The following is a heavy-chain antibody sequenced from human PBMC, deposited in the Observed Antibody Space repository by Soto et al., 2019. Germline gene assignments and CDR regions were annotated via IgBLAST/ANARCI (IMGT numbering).Heavy chain of an antibody. CDR2: INPNSGGT. D-gene: IGHD3-10*02. CDR3: ASSGPDVLNGFYYPDMDV. Sequence: XAVKVACKASGYPFTGYYMHWVRQAPGQGLEWMGWINPNSGGTNYAQKFQCRVTMTRDTSISTAYMELNSVTAADTAVYYCASSGPDVLNGFYYPDMDVWGQGTTVTVSS. CDR1: GYPFTGYY. J-gene: IGHJ6*02. V-gene: IGHV1-2*02.